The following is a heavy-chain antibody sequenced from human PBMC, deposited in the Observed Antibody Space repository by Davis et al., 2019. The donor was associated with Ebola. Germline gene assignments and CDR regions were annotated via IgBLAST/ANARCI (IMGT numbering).Heavy chain of an antibody. CDR2: IYYSGST. J-gene: IGHJ6*02. D-gene: IGHD6-19*01. CDR3: ARDSRWLVPGTYYYYGMDV. CDR1: GGSISSYY. Sequence: SETLSLTCTVSGGSISSYYWSWIRQPPGKGLEWIGYIYYSGSTNYNPSLKGRVTISVDTSKNQFSLKLSSVTAADTAVYYCARDSRWLVPGTYYYYGMDVWGQGTTVTVSS. V-gene: IGHV4-59*01.